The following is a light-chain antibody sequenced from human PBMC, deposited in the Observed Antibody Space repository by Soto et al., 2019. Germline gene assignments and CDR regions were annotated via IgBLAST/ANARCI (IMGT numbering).Light chain of an antibody. J-gene: IGLJ1*01. V-gene: IGLV2-14*01. CDR3: SSYTSSSTLVV. CDR2: DVS. Sequence: ALTQPASVSGSPGQSITISCTGTSSDVGGYNYVSWYQQHPGKAPKLMIYDVSNRPSGVSNRFSGSKSGNTASLTISGLQAEDEADYYCSSYTSSSTLVVFGTGTKLTVL. CDR1: SSDVGGYNY.